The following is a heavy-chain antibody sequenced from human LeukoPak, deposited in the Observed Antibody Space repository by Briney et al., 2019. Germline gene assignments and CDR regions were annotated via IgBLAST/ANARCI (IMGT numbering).Heavy chain of an antibody. D-gene: IGHD2-2*01. CDR2: ISYDGSNK. V-gene: IGHV3-30*04. CDR3: ARDIVVVPAAILYYYGMDV. J-gene: IGHJ6*04. Sequence: GGSLRLSCAASGFTFSSYAMHWVRQAPGKGLEWVAVISYDGSNKYYADSVKGRFTISRDNSKNTLYLQMNSLRDEDTDVYYCARDIVVVPAAILYYYGMDVWGKGTTVTVSS. CDR1: GFTFSSYA.